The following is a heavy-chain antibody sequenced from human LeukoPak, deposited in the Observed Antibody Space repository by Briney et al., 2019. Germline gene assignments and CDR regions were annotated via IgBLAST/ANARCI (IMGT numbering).Heavy chain of an antibody. CDR2: IYYSGST. J-gene: IGHJ6*02. D-gene: IGHD1/OR15-1a*01. CDR3: ARKTTMTRYGMDV. Sequence: ETLSLTCAVSGGSISSSSYYWGWIRQPPGKGLEWIGSIYYSGSTYYNPSLKSRVTISVGTSKNQFSLKLSSVTAADTAVYYCARKTTMTRYGMDVWGQGTTVTVSS. CDR1: GGSISSSSYY. V-gene: IGHV4-39*07.